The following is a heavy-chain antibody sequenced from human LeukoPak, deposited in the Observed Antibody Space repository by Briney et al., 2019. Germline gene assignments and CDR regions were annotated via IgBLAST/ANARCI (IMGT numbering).Heavy chain of an antibody. V-gene: IGHV1-46*01. CDR2: INTNGGST. J-gene: IGHJ4*02. CDR1: GYTFTNYY. Sequence: ASVKVSCKASGYTFTNYYMHWVRQAPGQGLEWMGIINTNGGSTSYAQKFQGRVTMTRDTSTSTVYMDLSSLRSEDTAVYYCARAPRPPWDDSSGLDYWGQGTLVTVSS. CDR3: ARAPRPPWDDSSGLDY. D-gene: IGHD3-22*01.